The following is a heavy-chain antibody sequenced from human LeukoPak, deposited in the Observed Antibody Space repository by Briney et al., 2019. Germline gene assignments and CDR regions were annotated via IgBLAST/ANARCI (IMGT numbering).Heavy chain of an antibody. Sequence: ASVKVSCKASGYTFTSYGISWVRQAPGQGLEWMGWINAGNGNIKYSQKFQGRVTITGDTSASTAYMELSSLRSEDTAVYYCARGYCSSTSCYMDVWGQGTTVT. D-gene: IGHD2-2*01. CDR3: ARGYCSSTSCYMDV. CDR2: INAGNGNI. V-gene: IGHV1-3*01. CDR1: GYTFTSYG. J-gene: IGHJ6*02.